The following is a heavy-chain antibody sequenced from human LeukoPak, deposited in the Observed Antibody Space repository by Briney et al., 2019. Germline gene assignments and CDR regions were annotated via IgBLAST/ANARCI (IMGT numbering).Heavy chain of an antibody. J-gene: IGHJ4*02. CDR3: VKELGPFTGFDN. V-gene: IGHV3-33*06. Sequence: GRSLRLSCAASGFTFSNYGMHWVRQAPGKGPEWVAVIWSNGRNKYYADSVKGRFTISRDNSKNTLDLEMISLRADDTAIYYCVKELGPFTGFDNWGQGTLVTVSS. D-gene: IGHD3-16*01. CDR1: GFTFSNYG. CDR2: IWSNGRNK.